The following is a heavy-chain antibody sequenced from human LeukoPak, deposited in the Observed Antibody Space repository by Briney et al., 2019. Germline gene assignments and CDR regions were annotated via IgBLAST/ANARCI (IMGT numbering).Heavy chain of an antibody. CDR3: ARQSGYYRAY. CDR2: IYYSGST. V-gene: IGHV4-39*01. J-gene: IGHJ4*02. D-gene: IGHD3-22*01. Sequence: SETLSLTCTVSGGSISSSSYYWGWIRQPPGKGLEWIGSIYYSGSTYYNPSPKSRVTISVDTSKNQFSLKLSSVTAADTAVYYCARQSGYYRAYWGQGTLVTVSS. CDR1: GGSISSSSYY.